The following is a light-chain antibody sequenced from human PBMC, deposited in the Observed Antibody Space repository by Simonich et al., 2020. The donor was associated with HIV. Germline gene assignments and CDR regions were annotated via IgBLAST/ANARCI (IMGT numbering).Light chain of an antibody. CDR2: GAS. CDR3: QQYNNWPRT. J-gene: IGKJ1*01. V-gene: IGKV3-15*01. Sequence: EIVMTQSPATLSVSPGERATLSCRASQSVGSNLAWYRQKPGQAPRLLIYGASTRATDIPARFRARGSGTEFTLTISSMQSEDFAVYYCQQYNNWPRTFGQGTKVEIK. CDR1: QSVGSN.